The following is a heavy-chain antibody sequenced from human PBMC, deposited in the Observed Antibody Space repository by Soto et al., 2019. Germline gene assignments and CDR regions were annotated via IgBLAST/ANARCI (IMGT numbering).Heavy chain of an antibody. D-gene: IGHD4-17*01. J-gene: IGHJ4*02. Sequence: EVELVESGGVLVEPGGSLRLSCAASGFAFTNAWMTWVRQAPGKALEWIGRIRSQIDGGTTDYAGPVKGRFTISRDDSKNTLYLQMKSLKLEDTAVYYCTTVAYGEYVSDYWGQGTLVTGSS. CDR1: GFAFTNAW. CDR3: TTVAYGEYVSDY. CDR2: IRSQIDGGTT. V-gene: IGHV3-15*01.